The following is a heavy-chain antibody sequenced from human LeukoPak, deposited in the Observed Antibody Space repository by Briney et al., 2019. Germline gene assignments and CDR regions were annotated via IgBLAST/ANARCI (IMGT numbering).Heavy chain of an antibody. D-gene: IGHD1-26*01. CDR3: AREWMGATAGGYYGMDV. Sequence: GGSLRLSCAASGFTFSSYSMNWVRQAPGKGLEWVSSISSSSSYIYYADSVKGRFTISRDNAKNSLYLQMNSLRAEDTAVYYCAREWMGATAGGYYGMDVWGQGTTVTVSS. J-gene: IGHJ6*02. CDR2: ISSSSSYI. CDR1: GFTFSSYS. V-gene: IGHV3-21*01.